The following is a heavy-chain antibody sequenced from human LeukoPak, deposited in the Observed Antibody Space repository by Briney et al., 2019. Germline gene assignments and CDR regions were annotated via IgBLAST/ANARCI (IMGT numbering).Heavy chain of an antibody. Sequence: QAGGSLRLSCAASGFTFSSYAMHWVRQAPDKGLEWVAVISYDGSNKYYADSVKGRFTISRDNSKNTLYLQMNSLRAEDTAVYYCARGGPWYYDILTGYPGANWGQGTLVTVSS. D-gene: IGHD3-9*01. CDR2: ISYDGSNK. V-gene: IGHV3-30*04. CDR1: GFTFSSYA. J-gene: IGHJ4*02. CDR3: ARGGPWYYDILTGYPGAN.